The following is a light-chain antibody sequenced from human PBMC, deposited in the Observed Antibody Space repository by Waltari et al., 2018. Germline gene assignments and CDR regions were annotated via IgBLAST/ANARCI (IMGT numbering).Light chain of an antibody. V-gene: IGLV3-25*03. CDR3: QSADSSGTVV. CDR2: EDS. CDR1: ALPKQY. J-gene: IGLJ2*01. Sequence: SYELTQPPSVSVSPGQTARITCSGDALPKQYAYWYQQKPGPAPVLGRYEDSERPSGIPERFSGSSSVTTVTLTISGVQAEDEADYYCQSADSSGTVVFGGGTKLTIL.